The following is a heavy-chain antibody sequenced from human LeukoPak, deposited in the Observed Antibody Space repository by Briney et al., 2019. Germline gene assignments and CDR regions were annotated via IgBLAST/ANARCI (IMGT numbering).Heavy chain of an antibody. CDR2: MNPNSGNT. CDR3: ARLGQYYDCWSGYYKNWFDP. J-gene: IGHJ5*02. V-gene: IGHV1-8*01. Sequence: GASVKVSCKASGYTFTSYDINWVRQATGQGLEWMGWMNPNSGNTGYAQKFQGRVTMTRNTSISTAYMELSSLRSEDTAVYYCARLGQYYDCWSGYYKNWFDPWGQGTLVTVSS. D-gene: IGHD3-3*01. CDR1: GYTFTSYD.